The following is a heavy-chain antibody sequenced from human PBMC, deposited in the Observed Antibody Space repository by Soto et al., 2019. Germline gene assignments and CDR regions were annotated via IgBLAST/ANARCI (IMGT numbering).Heavy chain of an antibody. Sequence: GGSLRLSCAASGFTFSTYAMNWVRQAPGKGLEWVSAISNAGGSTYYEESVRGRFTISRDNSINTLYLQMSGLRTEDTAVYYCAHPRGYGVFDAVDIWGQGTMVTVSS. CDR3: AHPRGYGVFDAVDI. CDR2: ISNAGGST. D-gene: IGHD4-17*01. V-gene: IGHV3-23*01. J-gene: IGHJ3*02. CDR1: GFTFSTYA.